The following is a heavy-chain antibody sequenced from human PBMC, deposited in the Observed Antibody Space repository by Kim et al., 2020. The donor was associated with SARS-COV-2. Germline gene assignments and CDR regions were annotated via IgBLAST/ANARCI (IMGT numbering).Heavy chain of an antibody. V-gene: IGHV3-15*01. CDR1: GFTFNNAW. CDR3: ATDLLDY. J-gene: IGHJ4*02. CDR2: IRRKTEGGTT. Sequence: GGSLRLSCAASGFTFNNAWMSWVRQAPGKGLEWVGRIRRKTEGGTTEFAAPVKDRFSISRDDSKNTVYLHMNTLTTEDTAVYYCATDLLDYWGQGTLVTVSS.